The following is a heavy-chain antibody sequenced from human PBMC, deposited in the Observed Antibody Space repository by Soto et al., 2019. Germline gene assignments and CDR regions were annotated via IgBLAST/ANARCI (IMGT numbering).Heavy chain of an antibody. Sequence: QVQLVQSGAEVKKPGASVKVSCKASGITSTTYAIHWVRQPPGQGLEWMGWINTGNGNTRYSQRFLGRVSLTTDTSASTASMDLSSLTSEDTAVYTCARAISGYVTWGQGTLITVSS. V-gene: IGHV1-3*04. CDR2: INTGNGNT. CDR3: ARAISGYVT. J-gene: IGHJ5*02. D-gene: IGHD5-12*01. CDR1: GITSTTYA.